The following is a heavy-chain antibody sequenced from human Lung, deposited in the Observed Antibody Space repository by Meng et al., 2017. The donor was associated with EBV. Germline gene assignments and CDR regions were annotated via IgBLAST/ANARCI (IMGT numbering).Heavy chain of an antibody. CDR1: GGSFRGYY. Sequence: QLRQWGAGLLKPSEPRSLTCAFYGGSFRGYYWGWIRQPPGRGLEWIGSVHYSWSTYYSPSLKSRITVSVDTSKNQFSLRLTSVTAADTAVYYCARPFPSIHSPRLDPFGDWGQGTLVTVSS. V-gene: IGHV4-34*01. J-gene: IGHJ4*02. D-gene: IGHD6-19*01. CDR3: ARPFPSIHSPRLDPFGD. CDR2: VHYSWST.